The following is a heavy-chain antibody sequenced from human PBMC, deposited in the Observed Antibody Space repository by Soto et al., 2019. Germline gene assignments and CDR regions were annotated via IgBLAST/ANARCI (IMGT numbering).Heavy chain of an antibody. CDR2: KSHDGSKE. D-gene: IGHD6-13*01. CDR1: GFTFTTYA. J-gene: IGHJ4*02. V-gene: IGHV3-30-3*01. Sequence: QVQLVESGGGVVQPGRSLRRSCAASGFTFTTYAMHWVRQAPGKGLEWVAVKSHDGSKEYYADSVKGRFTISRDNFNNTLYLQMNSLRAEDTAVYYWARGGIAAAGTRRYYFDYWGQGTLVTVSS. CDR3: ARGGIAAAGTRRYYFDY.